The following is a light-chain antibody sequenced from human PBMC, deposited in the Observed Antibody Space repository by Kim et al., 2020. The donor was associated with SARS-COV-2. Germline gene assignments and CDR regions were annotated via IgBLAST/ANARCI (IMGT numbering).Light chain of an antibody. CDR3: QQYFTTPPT. CDR2: WAS. CDR1: QSVLYRSNNKNR. V-gene: IGKV4-1*01. Sequence: ATIKCKSSQSVLYRSNNKNRLGWYKQKAGQRPKQLVYWASTRESGVPDRISGSGTGTEFTRTISSRQAEDVAVYYCQQYFTTPPTFGGGTKVDIK. J-gene: IGKJ4*02.